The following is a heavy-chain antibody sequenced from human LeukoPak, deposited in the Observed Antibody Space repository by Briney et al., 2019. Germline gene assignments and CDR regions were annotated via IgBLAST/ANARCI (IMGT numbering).Heavy chain of an antibody. CDR3: ARDLYSGYDPGYYYYMDV. Sequence: ASVKVSCKASGYTFTSYGISWVRQAPGQGLEWMGWISAYNGNTNYAQKLQGRVTMTTDTSTSTAYMELRSLRSDDTAVYYCARDLYSGYDPGYYYYMDVWGKGTTVTVSS. J-gene: IGHJ6*03. CDR1: GYTFTSYG. CDR2: ISAYNGNT. D-gene: IGHD5-12*01. V-gene: IGHV1-18*01.